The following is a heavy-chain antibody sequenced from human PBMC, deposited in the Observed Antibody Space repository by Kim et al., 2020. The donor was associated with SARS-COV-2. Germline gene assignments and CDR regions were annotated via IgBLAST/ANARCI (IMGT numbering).Heavy chain of an antibody. Sequence: GGSLRLPCAASGFSISSYWVHWVRQAPGKGLVWVSRISSDGRTTNYADSVKGRFTMSRDTAKNMLYLDMNSLRADDTAVYYCARGTGNYGDWDYWGQGTL. CDR2: ISSDGRTT. CDR3: ARGTGNYGDWDY. V-gene: IGHV3-74*01. CDR1: GFSISSYW. J-gene: IGHJ4*02. D-gene: IGHD1-7*01.